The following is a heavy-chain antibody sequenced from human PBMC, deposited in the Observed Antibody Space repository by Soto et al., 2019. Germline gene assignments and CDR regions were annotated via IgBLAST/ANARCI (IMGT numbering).Heavy chain of an antibody. CDR2: IHTSGDA. Sequence: EVKLVESGGGLMSPGGSLRLSCAASGFSVGGNHLSWVCQAPGKGLEWVAVIHTSGDAYYTDSVKGRFTISRDNSKNMVYLQMNSLRVGDTAMYFCARGVNDDAWGQGTLVTVSS. V-gene: IGHV3-53*01. CDR3: ARGVNDDA. J-gene: IGHJ5*02. CDR1: GFSVGGNH. D-gene: IGHD2-8*01.